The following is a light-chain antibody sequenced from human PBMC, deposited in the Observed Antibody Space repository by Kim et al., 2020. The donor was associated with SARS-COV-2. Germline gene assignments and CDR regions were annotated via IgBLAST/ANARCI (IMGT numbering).Light chain of an antibody. CDR2: WSS. CDR1: QSVSNK. Sequence: VSLGGRTSVPCKSSQSVSNKLVWYQQKPGQPPKLLIRWSSDRESGVPDRFSGSGSGTEFTLSISSLQAEDVAVYHCQQYHDLPYTFGQGTKLEI. J-gene: IGKJ2*01. CDR3: QQYHDLPYT. V-gene: IGKV4-1*01.